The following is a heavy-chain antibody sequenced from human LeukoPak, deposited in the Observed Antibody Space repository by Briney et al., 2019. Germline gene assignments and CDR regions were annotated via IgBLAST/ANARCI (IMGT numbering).Heavy chain of an antibody. CDR3: ARHRGALFGPKDV. V-gene: IGHV4-39*01. CDR2: VYYSGYT. D-gene: IGHD3-3*01. CDR1: GGSMSTYY. J-gene: IGHJ6*02. Sequence: SETLSLTCTVSGGSMSTYYWGWIRQPPGKGLEWIGSVYYSGYTYYNPSLKSRVTMSVDTSKNQFSLKLSSVTAADTALYYCARHRGALFGPKDVWGQGTTVTVSS.